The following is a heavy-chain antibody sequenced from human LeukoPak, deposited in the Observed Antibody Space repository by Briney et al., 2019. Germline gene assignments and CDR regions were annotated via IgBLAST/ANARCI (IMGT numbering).Heavy chain of an antibody. CDR3: AKSIARYSSGWYKFDY. V-gene: IGHV3-30*18. Sequence: GGSLRLSCAASGFTFSSYGMHWVRQAPGKGLEWVAVISYDGSNKYYADSVKGRFTISRDNSKNTLYLQMNSLRAEDTAVYYCAKSIARYSSGWYKFDYWGQGTLVTVSS. J-gene: IGHJ4*02. CDR2: ISYDGSNK. D-gene: IGHD6-19*01. CDR1: GFTFSSYG.